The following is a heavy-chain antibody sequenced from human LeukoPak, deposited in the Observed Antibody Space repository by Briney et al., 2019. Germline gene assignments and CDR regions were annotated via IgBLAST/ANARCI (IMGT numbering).Heavy chain of an antibody. J-gene: IGHJ6*03. CDR2: ISSSSGYI. D-gene: IGHD2-8*01. V-gene: IGHV3-21*04. Sequence: GGSLRLSCAASGFTFSSYSMNWVRQAPGKGLEWVSSISSSSGYIYYADSVKGRFTISRDNAKNSLYLQMNSLRAEDTAVYYCARGAIVLMVYPNRYYYYMDVWGKGTTVTVSS. CDR1: GFTFSSYS. CDR3: ARGAIVLMVYPNRYYYYMDV.